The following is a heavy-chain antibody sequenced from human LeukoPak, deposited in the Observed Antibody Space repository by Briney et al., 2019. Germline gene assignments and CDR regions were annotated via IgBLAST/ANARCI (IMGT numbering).Heavy chain of an antibody. V-gene: IGHV4-39*07. CDR1: GGSISSSSYY. D-gene: IGHD3-3*01. J-gene: IGHJ4*02. CDR3: ARNGYGITIFGVEFLWDY. Sequence: PSETLSLTCTVSGGSISSSSYYWGWIRQPPGKGLEWIGSIYYSGSTYYNPSLKSRVTISVDTSKNQFSLKLSSVTAADTAVYYCARNGYGITIFGVEFLWDYWGQGTLVTVSS. CDR2: IYYSGST.